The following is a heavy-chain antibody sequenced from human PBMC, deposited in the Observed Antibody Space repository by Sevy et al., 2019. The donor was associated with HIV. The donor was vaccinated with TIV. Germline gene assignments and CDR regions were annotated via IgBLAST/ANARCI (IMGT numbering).Heavy chain of an antibody. J-gene: IGHJ6*02. Sequence: GGSLRLSCAASGFTFSRNAMSWVRQAPGKGLEGASGITGRGGSTYYEDSVKGRFTISRDNSKNTLYLQMNSLRVEDTAVYYCAKVGYCSSTSCYSIYYGMDVWGQGTTVTVSS. CDR3: AKVGYCSSTSCYSIYYGMDV. CDR1: GFTFSRNA. CDR2: ITGRGGST. D-gene: IGHD2-2*02. V-gene: IGHV3-23*01.